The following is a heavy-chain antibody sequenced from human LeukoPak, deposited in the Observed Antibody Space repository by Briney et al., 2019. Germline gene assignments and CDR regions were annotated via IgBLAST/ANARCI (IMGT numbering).Heavy chain of an antibody. CDR2: ISYDGSNK. D-gene: IGHD6-13*01. J-gene: IGHJ4*02. CDR3: AKLSSYWSFDY. V-gene: IGHV3-30-3*02. Sequence: PGGSLRLSCAASGFTFSSYAMSWVRQAPGKGLEWVAVISYDGSNKYYADSVKGRFTISRDNAKSTLFLQMNSLRVEDTAVYYCAKLSSYWSFDYWGQGSLVTVSS. CDR1: GFTFSSYA.